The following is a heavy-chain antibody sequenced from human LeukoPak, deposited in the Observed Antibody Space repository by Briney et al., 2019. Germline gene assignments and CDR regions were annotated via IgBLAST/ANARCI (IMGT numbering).Heavy chain of an antibody. CDR1: GFTFSSYW. D-gene: IGHD6-6*01. CDR2: ISGSGHDI. Sequence: GGSLRLPCAASGFTFSSYWMSWVRQAPGKGVEWVAYISGSGHDINYSDSVKGRFTISRDNAKNSLYLQMSSLRVEDTAVYYCTRDPRHFDSCGQGTLVSVSS. CDR3: TRDPRHFDS. V-gene: IGHV3-21*05. J-gene: IGHJ5*01.